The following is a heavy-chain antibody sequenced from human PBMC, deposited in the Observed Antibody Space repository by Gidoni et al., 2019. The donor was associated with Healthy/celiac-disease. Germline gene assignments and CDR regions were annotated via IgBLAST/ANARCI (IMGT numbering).Heavy chain of an antibody. J-gene: IGHJ4*02. CDR3: ARSSTIFGVVTTNLDY. CDR2: IYHRGST. V-gene: IGHV4-4*02. Sequence: QVQLQESGPGLVKPSGTLSPTCAVSGGSISSSNWCSWVRQPPGKGLEWIGEIYHRGSTNSNPSLKSRVTISVDKSKNQFSLKLSSVTAADTAVYYCARSSTIFGVVTTNLDYCGQGTLVTVSS. D-gene: IGHD3-3*01. CDR1: GGSISSSNW.